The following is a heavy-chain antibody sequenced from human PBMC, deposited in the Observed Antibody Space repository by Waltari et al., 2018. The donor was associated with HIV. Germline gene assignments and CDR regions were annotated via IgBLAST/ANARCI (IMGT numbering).Heavy chain of an antibody. Sequence: EVQLVQSGAEVNKPWESLQISCQGSGYSFATYWIGWVRQMHGKGLEWMGIIDPGDSDTRYSPSFQGQVTISADKSIRTAYLQWSSLKASDTAMYYCTKGMYANQDYFDNWGQGTLVTVSS. V-gene: IGHV5-51*03. J-gene: IGHJ4*02. CDR3: TKGMYANQDYFDN. CDR1: GYSFATYW. CDR2: IDPGDSDT. D-gene: IGHD2-8*01.